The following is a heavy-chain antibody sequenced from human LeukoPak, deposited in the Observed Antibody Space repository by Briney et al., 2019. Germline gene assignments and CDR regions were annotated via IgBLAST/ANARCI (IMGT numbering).Heavy chain of an antibody. CDR3: DRGHDYTDMFTNYWVRYFDY. Sequence: GGSLRLSCAASGFTFSNYGMHWVRQAPGKGLEWVAVVWSDGTTKNYADSVKGRFTISRDNSKNTLSMQMNSLRDEGTAVYYSDRGHDYTDMFTNYWVRYFDYWGQGTLVTVSS. CDR2: VWSDGTTK. V-gene: IGHV3-33*01. D-gene: IGHD4-11*01. J-gene: IGHJ4*02. CDR1: GFTFSNYG.